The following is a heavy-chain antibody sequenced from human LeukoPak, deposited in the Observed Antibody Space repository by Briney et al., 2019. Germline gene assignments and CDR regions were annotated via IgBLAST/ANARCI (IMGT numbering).Heavy chain of an antibody. CDR2: FGPEDGET. V-gene: IGHV1-24*01. J-gene: IGHJ4*02. Sequence: ASVKVSCKVSGYTLTELSMHWVRQAPGKGLEWMGGFGPEDGETIYAQKFQGRVTMTEDTSTDTAYMELSSLRSEDTAVYYCATIASGYDSSPNFDYWGQGTLVTVSS. CDR3: ATIASGYDSSPNFDY. CDR1: GYTLTELS. D-gene: IGHD5-12*01.